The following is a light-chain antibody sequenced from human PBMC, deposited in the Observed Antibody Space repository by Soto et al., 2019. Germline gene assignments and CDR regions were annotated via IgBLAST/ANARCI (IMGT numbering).Light chain of an antibody. CDR1: LCVSSSD. Sequence: DSVLAQSPGTLSLSPGERTTLPPSPSLCVSSSDLAWYQQKPGQAPRLLIYDSFSRASDIPERFTASGSGTDFTLTISSLETEDFAVYYCQQRSNSPCTFGQGTKL. J-gene: IGKJ1*01. CDR3: QQRSNSPCT. CDR2: DSF. V-gene: IGKV3D-20*02.